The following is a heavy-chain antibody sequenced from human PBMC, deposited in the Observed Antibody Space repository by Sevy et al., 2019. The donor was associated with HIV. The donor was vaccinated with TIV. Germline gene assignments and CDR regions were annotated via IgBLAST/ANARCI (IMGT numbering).Heavy chain of an antibody. Sequence: GGCLRLSCATSGFTFSNSRMHWIRQAPGKGLEWLSFTNYNGVNKYYADSVKGRFAISTDNSKSTPYLQMDTLRAEDTAVYYCAKNGQVQRLIVPLSYWGQGTLVTVSS. J-gene: IGHJ4*02. D-gene: IGHD2-21*01. CDR3: AKNGQVQRLIVPLSY. CDR1: GFTFSNSR. CDR2: TNYNGVNK. V-gene: IGHV3-30*02.